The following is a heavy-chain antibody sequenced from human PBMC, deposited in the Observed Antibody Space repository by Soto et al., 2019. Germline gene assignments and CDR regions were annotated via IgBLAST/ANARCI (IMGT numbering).Heavy chain of an antibody. J-gene: IGHJ4*01. Sequence: SETLSLTCTVSGGSISSYYWSRIRQPPGKGLEWIGYMYYSGSTNYNPSLKSRVTISVDTSKNQFSLKLSSVTAADTAVYYCGGKNYDSSGYFDYWGHGTLVTVSS. CDR3: GGKNYDSSGYFDY. V-gene: IGHV4-59*01. D-gene: IGHD3-22*01. CDR2: MYYSGST. CDR1: GGSISSYY.